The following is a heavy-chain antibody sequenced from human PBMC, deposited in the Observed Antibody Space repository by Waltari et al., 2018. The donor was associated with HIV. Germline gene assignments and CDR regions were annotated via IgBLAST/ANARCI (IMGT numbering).Heavy chain of an antibody. Sequence: EVQLVESGGDLVQPGRSLRLSCSASGFNFGAYLMSWVRQAPGEGLEWVGFIRSKADAGGTAEYAASVKGRFTISRDDSRSIAYLQMNSLKSEDTAVYYCARTTVTYFDSWGQGTLVSVSS. CDR1: GFNFGAYL. V-gene: IGHV3-49*04. CDR3: ARTTVTYFDS. CDR2: IRSKADAGGTA. J-gene: IGHJ4*02. D-gene: IGHD4-17*01.